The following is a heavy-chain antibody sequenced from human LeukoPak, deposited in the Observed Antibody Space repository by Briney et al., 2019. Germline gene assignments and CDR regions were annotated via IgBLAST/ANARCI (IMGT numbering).Heavy chain of an antibody. CDR1: GFTFSSDA. J-gene: IGHJ4*02. CDR2: IGSDVRT. V-gene: IGHV3-23*01. D-gene: IGHD2-15*01. CDR3: AKDLIGWSFDY. Sequence: GGSLRLSCEASGFTFSSDAMSWVRQAPGKGLEWVSGIGSDVRTHYADSVKGRFTISRDNSKNTMYLQMNSLRAEDTAVYYCAKDLIGWSFDYWGQGTLVTVSS.